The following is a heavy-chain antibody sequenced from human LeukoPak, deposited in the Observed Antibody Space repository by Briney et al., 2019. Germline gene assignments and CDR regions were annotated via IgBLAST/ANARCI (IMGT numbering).Heavy chain of an antibody. CDR1: GGTFSSYA. Sequence: ASVKVSCKASGGTFSSYAISWVRQAPGQGLEWMGWISAYNGNTNYAQKLQGRVTMTTDTSTSTAYMELRSLRSDDTAVYYCARKGIAAAGGVWFDPWGQGTLVTVSS. J-gene: IGHJ5*02. D-gene: IGHD6-13*01. CDR3: ARKGIAAAGGVWFDP. CDR2: ISAYNGNT. V-gene: IGHV1-18*01.